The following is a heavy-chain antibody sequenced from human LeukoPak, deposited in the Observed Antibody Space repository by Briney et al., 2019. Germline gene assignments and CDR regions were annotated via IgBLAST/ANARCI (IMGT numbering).Heavy chain of an antibody. J-gene: IGHJ4*02. CDR1: GGSISSYY. V-gene: IGHV4-4*09. CDR3: ARQGSWEYFDY. D-gene: IGHD6-13*01. Sequence: SEILSLTCTVSGGSISSYYWSWIRQPPGKGLEWIGYIYTSGSTNYNPSLKSRVTISVDTSKNQFSLKLSSVTAADTAVYYCARQGSWEYFDYWGQGTLVTVSS. CDR2: IYTSGST.